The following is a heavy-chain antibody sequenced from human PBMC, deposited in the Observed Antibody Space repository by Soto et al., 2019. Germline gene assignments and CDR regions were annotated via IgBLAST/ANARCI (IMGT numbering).Heavy chain of an antibody. V-gene: IGHV3-30-3*01. CDR2: ISYDGSNK. CDR1: GFTFSSYA. Sequence: GGSLRLSCAASGFTFSSYAMHWVRQAPGKGLEWVAVISYDGSNKYYADSVKGRFTISRDNSKNTLYLQMNSLRAEDTAVYYCARDGPYLPGIAAAGIYFDYWGQGTLVTVSS. CDR3: ARDGPYLPGIAAAGIYFDY. D-gene: IGHD6-13*01. J-gene: IGHJ4*02.